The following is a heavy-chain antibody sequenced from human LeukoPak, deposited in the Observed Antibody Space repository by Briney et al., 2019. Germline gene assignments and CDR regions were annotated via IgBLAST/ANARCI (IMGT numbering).Heavy chain of an antibody. D-gene: IGHD6-19*01. Sequence: PSETLSLTCAVYGGSFSGYYWSWIRQPPGKGLEWIGEINHSGSTNYNPSLKSRVTISVDTSKNQFSLKLSSVTAADTAVYYCASHSSGWYRFHYWGQGTLVTVSS. CDR2: INHSGST. CDR1: GGSFSGYY. J-gene: IGHJ4*02. CDR3: ASHSSGWYRFHY. V-gene: IGHV4-34*01.